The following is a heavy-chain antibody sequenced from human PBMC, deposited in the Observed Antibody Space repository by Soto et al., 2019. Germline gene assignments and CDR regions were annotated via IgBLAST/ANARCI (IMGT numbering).Heavy chain of an antibody. D-gene: IGHD3-22*01. Sequence: GGSLRLSCAASGFTFSSYAMSWVRQAPGKGLEWVSAISGSGGSTYYADSVKGRFTISRDNSKNTLYLQMNSLRAEDTAVYYCVRYYYDSSDYYYAYYYYGLDVWGQGTTVTVSS. V-gene: IGHV3-23*01. CDR1: GFTFSSYA. CDR2: ISGSGGST. J-gene: IGHJ6*02. CDR3: VRYYYDSSDYYYAYYYYGLDV.